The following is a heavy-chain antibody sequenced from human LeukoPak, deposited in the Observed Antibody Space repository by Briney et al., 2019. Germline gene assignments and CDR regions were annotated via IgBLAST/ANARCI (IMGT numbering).Heavy chain of an antibody. V-gene: IGHV3-23*01. CDR2: ITGSGGDT. D-gene: IGHD3-22*01. CDR3: AKDPYVGGGYHFDS. J-gene: IGHJ4*02. CDR1: TFTFSSFG. Sequence: GGSLRLSCAASTFTFSSFGMNWLRQAPGKGLEWVSTITGSGGDTYYADSVKGRFTISRDNSKNTLYLQMNSLRAEDTAIYYCAKDPYVGGGYHFDSWGQGSLVTVSS.